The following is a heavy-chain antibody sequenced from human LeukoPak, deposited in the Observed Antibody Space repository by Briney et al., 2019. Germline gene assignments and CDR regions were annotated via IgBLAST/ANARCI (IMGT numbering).Heavy chain of an antibody. Sequence: GGSLRLSCAASGFTFSNCGMSWVRQAPGKGLEWVSSISDSGAKAYYADSVKGRCTISRDNSKNTLDLQMNSLRAEDTAIYYCAKANVFGVLDYFDYWGQGTLVTVSS. J-gene: IGHJ4*02. CDR2: ISDSGAKA. CDR3: AKANVFGVLDYFDY. V-gene: IGHV3-23*01. D-gene: IGHD3-3*01. CDR1: GFTFSNCG.